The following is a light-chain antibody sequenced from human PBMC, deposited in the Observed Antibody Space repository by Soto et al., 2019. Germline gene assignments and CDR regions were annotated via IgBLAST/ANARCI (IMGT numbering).Light chain of an antibody. J-gene: IGKJ1*01. V-gene: IGKV2-28*01. CDR1: QSLLHSNGYNY. Sequence: EMVMTQSPLSLPVTPGDPASISCRSSQSLLHSNGYNYLDWYLQKPGQSPQLLIYLGSNRASGVPDRFSGSGSGTDFTLKISRVEAEDVGVYYCMQALQTPTFGQGTKVDIK. CDR3: MQALQTPT. CDR2: LGS.